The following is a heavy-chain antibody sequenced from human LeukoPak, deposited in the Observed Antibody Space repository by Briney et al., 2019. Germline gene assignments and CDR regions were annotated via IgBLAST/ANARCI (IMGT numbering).Heavy chain of an antibody. V-gene: IGHV3-53*01. CDR3: AKLGSSGRNY. J-gene: IGHJ4*02. CDR1: GFIVSSNH. CDR2: IYSGGST. D-gene: IGHD6-19*01. Sequence: GGSLRLSRAASGFIVSSNHMSWVRQAPGKGLEWVSFIYSGGSTYYADSVKGRFTISRDNSQNTLYLQMNSLRAEDTAVYYCAKLGSSGRNYWGQGTLVTVSS.